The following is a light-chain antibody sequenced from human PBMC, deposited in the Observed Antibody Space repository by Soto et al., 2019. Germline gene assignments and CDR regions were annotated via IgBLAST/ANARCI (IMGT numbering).Light chain of an antibody. CDR2: GAS. CDR3: HQYNNGPPWA. J-gene: IGKJ1*01. CDR1: QTVFSN. Sequence: EIVVTQSPATLSVFPGERATLSCRASQTVFSNLAWYQQRPGQAPRLLIYGASTRATGTPGRFRGSGSGTEFTLTISSLQSEDSAVYYCHQYNNGPPWAFGQGTKVEI. V-gene: IGKV3-15*01.